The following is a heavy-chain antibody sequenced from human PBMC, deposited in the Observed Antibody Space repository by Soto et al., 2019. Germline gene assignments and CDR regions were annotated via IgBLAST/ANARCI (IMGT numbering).Heavy chain of an antibody. J-gene: IGHJ4*02. CDR1: GFTFSSYA. Sequence: GGSLRLSCAASGFTFSSYAMSWVRQAPGKGLEWVSAISGSGGSTYYADSVKGRFTISRDNSKNTLYLQMNSLRAEDRAVYYCAKDTPSPLDGSGSYLYPPSRLFDYWGQGTLVTVSS. CDR3: AKDTPSPLDGSGSYLYPPSRLFDY. CDR2: ISGSGGST. D-gene: IGHD3-10*01. V-gene: IGHV3-23*01.